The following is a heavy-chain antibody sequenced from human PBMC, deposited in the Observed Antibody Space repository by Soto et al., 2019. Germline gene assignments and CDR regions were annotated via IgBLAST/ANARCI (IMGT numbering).Heavy chain of an antibody. Sequence: TLSLTCSVSGGSISTVGHYWTWIRQPPGKGLEWIGSIYHTGSTYYSKSLRSRLTMSVDTSKSQFSLRLSSVTAADTAVYYCARATGTLRSRNCDYWGQGSLVTVSS. V-gene: IGHV4-31*03. J-gene: IGHJ4*02. CDR1: GGSISTVGHY. D-gene: IGHD1-7*01. CDR2: IYHTGST. CDR3: ARATGTLRSRNCDY.